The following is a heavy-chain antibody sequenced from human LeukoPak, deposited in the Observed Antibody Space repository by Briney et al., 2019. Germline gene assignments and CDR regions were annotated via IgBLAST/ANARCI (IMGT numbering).Heavy chain of an antibody. V-gene: IGHV6-1*01. D-gene: IGHD4-17*01. CDR3: ARTKKVDYGDYENYFDY. J-gene: IGHJ4*02. Sequence: SQTLSLTCAISGDSVSTNSVAWNWIRQSPSRGLEWLGRTSYRSKWYNDYAVSVKSRITITPDTSKNQFSLKLSSVTAADTAVYYCARTKKVDYGDYENYFDYWGQGTLVTVSS. CDR2: TSYRSKWYN. CDR1: GDSVSTNSVA.